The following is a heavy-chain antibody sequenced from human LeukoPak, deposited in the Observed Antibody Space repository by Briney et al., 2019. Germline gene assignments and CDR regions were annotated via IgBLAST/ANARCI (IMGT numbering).Heavy chain of an antibody. V-gene: IGHV3-21*01. CDR2: ITSSSNYI. CDR3: ARDRGYFDH. Sequence: PGGSLRLSCAASGFTFSIYSMNWVRQAPGKGLEWLSSITSSSNYIYYADSVKGRFTISRDNVQNSLYLQMNSLRAEDTAMYYCARDRGYFDHWGQGTLVTVSS. CDR1: GFTFSIYS. J-gene: IGHJ4*02.